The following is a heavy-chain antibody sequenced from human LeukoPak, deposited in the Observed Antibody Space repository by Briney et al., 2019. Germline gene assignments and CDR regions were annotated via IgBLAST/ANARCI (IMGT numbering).Heavy chain of an antibody. D-gene: IGHD6-25*01. V-gene: IGHV4-39*07. CDR3: ARVAAASRRAFDI. Sequence: SETLSLTCTVSGGSLSPYYWGWIRQPPGKGLEWIGSIYYSGSTYYNPSLKSRVTMSVDTSKNQFSLKLSSVTAADTAVYYCARVAAASRRAFDIWGQGTMVTVSS. CDR2: IYYSGST. CDR1: GGSLSPYY. J-gene: IGHJ3*02.